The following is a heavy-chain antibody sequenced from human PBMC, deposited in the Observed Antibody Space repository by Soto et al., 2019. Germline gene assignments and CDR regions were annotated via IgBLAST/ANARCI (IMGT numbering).Heavy chain of an antibody. D-gene: IGHD3-10*01. J-gene: IGHJ6*02. CDR2: IYYSGST. Sequence: SETLSLTCTVSVGSISSGDYYWIWIRHPPGKGLEWIGYIYYSGSTYYNPSLKSRVTISVDTSKNQFSLKLSSVTAADTAVYYCARSAMVRGVPYYYYGMDVWGQGTTVTVSS. CDR3: ARSAMVRGVPYYYYGMDV. CDR1: VGSISSGDYY. V-gene: IGHV4-30-4*01.